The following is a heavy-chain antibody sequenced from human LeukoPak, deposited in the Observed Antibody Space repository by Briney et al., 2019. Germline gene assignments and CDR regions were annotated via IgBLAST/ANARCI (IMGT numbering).Heavy chain of an antibody. V-gene: IGHV3-23*01. CDR2: ISGRGGST. CDR3: ARVGCSGGRCPGYGMDV. D-gene: IGHD2-15*01. CDR1: GFIFSSYA. Sequence: GGSLRLSCAASGFIFSSYAMSWVRQAPGKGLEWVSAISGRGGSTYYADSVKGRFTISRDSSKNTLYLQMNSLRVEDTAVYYCARVGCSGGRCPGYGMDVWGQGTTVTVSS. J-gene: IGHJ6*02.